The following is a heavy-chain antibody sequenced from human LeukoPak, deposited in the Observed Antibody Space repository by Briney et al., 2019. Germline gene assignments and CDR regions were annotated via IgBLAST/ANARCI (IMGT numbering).Heavy chain of an antibody. D-gene: IGHD2-2*01. CDR1: GFFATSNY. Sequence: RGSLRLSSVASGFFATSNYISWVRPAPGKGLERASGMYSGGSTYYADSVKGRFTICRDNSKNTLYLQMNSLRAEDTAVYYCARECSSTSCRVGFDLWGQGTLVTVSS. J-gene: IGHJ5*02. CDR3: ARECSSTSCRVGFDL. V-gene: IGHV3-66*02. CDR2: MYSGGST.